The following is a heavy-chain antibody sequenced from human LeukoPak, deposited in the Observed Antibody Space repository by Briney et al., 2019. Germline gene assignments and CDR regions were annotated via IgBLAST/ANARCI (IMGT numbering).Heavy chain of an antibody. J-gene: IGHJ6*02. V-gene: IGHV1-18*01. Sequence: ASAKVSCKASGYTFTSYGISWVRQAPGQGLEWMGWISAYNGNTNYAQKLQGRVTMTTDTSTSTAYMELRSLRSDDTAVYYCARGPYDFWSGYYIPPSYYGMDVWGQGTTVTVSS. CDR1: GYTFTSYG. CDR2: ISAYNGNT. D-gene: IGHD3-3*01. CDR3: ARGPYDFWSGYYIPPSYYGMDV.